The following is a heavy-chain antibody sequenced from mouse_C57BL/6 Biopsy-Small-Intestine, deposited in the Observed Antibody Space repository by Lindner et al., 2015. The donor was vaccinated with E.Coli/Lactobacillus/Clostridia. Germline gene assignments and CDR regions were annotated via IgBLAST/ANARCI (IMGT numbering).Heavy chain of an antibody. CDR2: IIPIFDIA. Sequence: SVKVSCKASGGTFSSYAISWVREAPGQGLEWMGRIIPIFDIANYAQKFQGRVTITADKFTSTAYMELSSLRSEDTAVYYCGRDPGEGDTGESDYWGQGTLVTVSS. CDR1: GGTFSSYA. J-gene: IGHJ4*01. V-gene: IGHV1-74*01. CDR3: GRDPGEGDTGESDY. D-gene: IGHD4-1*01.